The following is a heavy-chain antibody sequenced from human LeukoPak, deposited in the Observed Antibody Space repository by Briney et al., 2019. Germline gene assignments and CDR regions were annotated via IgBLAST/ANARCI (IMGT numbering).Heavy chain of an antibody. CDR3: VRRHYDFWSGYMDV. CDR1: GFDFSNHG. V-gene: IGHV3-33*01. J-gene: IGHJ6*03. CDR2: LWSDGSKK. Sequence: GGSLRLSCAASGFDFSNHGMHWVRQAPGKGLELVALLWSDGSKKYYVDSVKGRFSISRDNSNNTLYLRMNSLRAEDTAVYYCVRRHYDFWSGYMDVWGNGTTVIVPS. D-gene: IGHD3-3*01.